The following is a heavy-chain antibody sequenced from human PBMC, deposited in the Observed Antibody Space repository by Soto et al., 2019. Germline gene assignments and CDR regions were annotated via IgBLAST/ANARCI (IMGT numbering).Heavy chain of an antibody. D-gene: IGHD2-15*01. J-gene: IGHJ4*02. Sequence: TMYPNSTIAGDPFPNGGYYWSWIRQEPGKGLEWIGYTHYSGDTSYNPSLRSRVTISTDTSKTQFSLRLRSVTSADTAVYYFFRWYSQVSSVFYYCGQGILVTGSA. CDR1: GDPFPNGGYY. V-gene: IGHV4-31*03. CDR3: FRWYSQVSSVFYY. CDR2: THYSGDT.